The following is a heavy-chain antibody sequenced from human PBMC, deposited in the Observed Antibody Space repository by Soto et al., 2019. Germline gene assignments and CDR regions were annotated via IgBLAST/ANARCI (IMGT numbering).Heavy chain of an antibody. Sequence: QVQLVESGGGVVQPGRSLRLSCAASGFTFSSYGMHWVRQAPGKGLEWVAVISYDGSNKYYADFVKGRFTISRDNSKNTLYLEMNRQRAEDTAVYYCAKDKDWNSGYWGQGTLVTVSS. CDR3: AKDKDWNSGY. V-gene: IGHV3-30*18. CDR1: GFTFSSYG. CDR2: ISYDGSNK. D-gene: IGHD1-1*01. J-gene: IGHJ4*02.